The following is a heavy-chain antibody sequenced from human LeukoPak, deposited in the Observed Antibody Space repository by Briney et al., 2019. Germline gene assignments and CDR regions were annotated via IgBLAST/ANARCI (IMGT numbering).Heavy chain of an antibody. V-gene: IGHV3-49*03. D-gene: IGHD4-17*01. Sequence: PGGSLRLSCTASGFTFGDYAMSWFRQAPGKGLEWVGFIRSKAYGGTTEYAASVKGRFTISRDDSKSIAYLQMNSLKTEDTAVYYCTHFTVTRYYFDYWGQGTLVTVSS. CDR1: GFTFGDYA. CDR3: THFTVTRYYFDY. CDR2: IRSKAYGGTT. J-gene: IGHJ4*02.